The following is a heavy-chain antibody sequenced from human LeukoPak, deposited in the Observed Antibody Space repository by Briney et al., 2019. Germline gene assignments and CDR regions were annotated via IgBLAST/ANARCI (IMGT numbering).Heavy chain of an antibody. D-gene: IGHD6-6*01. CDR3: ARFPRY. J-gene: IGHJ4*02. CDR1: GGSISSGSYY. V-gene: IGHV4-61*02. Sequence: SETLSLTCTVSGGSISSGSYYWSWIRQPAGKGLEWIGRIYTSGSTNYNPSLKSRVTISVDTSKNHFSLKLNSVTAADTAVYYCARFPRYWGQGILVTVSS. CDR2: IYTSGST.